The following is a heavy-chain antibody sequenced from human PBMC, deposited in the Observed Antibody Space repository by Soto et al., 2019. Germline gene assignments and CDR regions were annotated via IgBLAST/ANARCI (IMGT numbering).Heavy chain of an antibody. Sequence: QVQLVQSGAEVKKPGASVKVSCKASGYTFTGYYMHWVRQAPGQGLEWMGWINPNSGGTNYAQKFQGWVTMTRDTSISTADRELGRMRSDDTAVYYCAREGGGSARWRARPVGMDVWGQGTTVTVSS. CDR2: INPNSGGT. J-gene: IGHJ6*02. D-gene: IGHD2-15*01. V-gene: IGHV1-2*04. CDR3: AREGGGSARWRARPVGMDV. CDR1: GYTFTGYY.